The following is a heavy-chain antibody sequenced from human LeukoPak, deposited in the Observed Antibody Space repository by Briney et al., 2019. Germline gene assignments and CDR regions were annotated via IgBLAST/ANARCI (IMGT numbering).Heavy chain of an antibody. CDR2: VSYDGSIN. CDR3: ARDLSRTYTVDY. CDR1: GFTFSSHA. V-gene: IGHV3-30-3*01. J-gene: IGHJ4*02. D-gene: IGHD2-2*02. Sequence: GGSLRLSCAASGFTFSSHAMHWVRQAPGKGLEWVAFVSYDGSINSYADFVKGRFTISRDNSKNTLYLQMNSLRAEDTAVYFCARDLSRTYTVDYWGQGTLVTVSS.